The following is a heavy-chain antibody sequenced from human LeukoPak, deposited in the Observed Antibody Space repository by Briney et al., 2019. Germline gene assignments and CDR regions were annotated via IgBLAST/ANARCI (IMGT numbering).Heavy chain of an antibody. CDR2: IYSGGST. D-gene: IGHD3-10*01. CDR3: AKDGRITMVRGVKYYYYYYMDV. Sequence: GGSLRLSCAASGFTVSSNYMSWVRQAPGKGLEWVSVIYSGGSTYYADSVKGRFTISRDNSKNTLYLQMNSLRAEDTAVYYCAKDGRITMVRGVKYYYYYYMDVWGKGTTVTISS. J-gene: IGHJ6*03. V-gene: IGHV3-53*05. CDR1: GFTVSSNY.